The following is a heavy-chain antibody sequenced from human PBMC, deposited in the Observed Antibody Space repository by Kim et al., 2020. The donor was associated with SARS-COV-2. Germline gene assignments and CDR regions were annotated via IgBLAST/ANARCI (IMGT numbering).Heavy chain of an antibody. CDR2: ISDEGSVH. V-gene: IGHV3-30*18. CDR1: GFSFYNYA. CDR3: AKVNSFFMIYPKRGAFDM. Sequence: GGSLRLSCSASGFSFYNYAMHWVRQAPGKGLQWVAGISDEGSVHYSGDLVQGRFIVSRDYSKNMLYLQMNIQSAEDTAMYHCAKVNSFFMIYPKRGAFDMWRPGTGVTVS. D-gene: IGHD3-16*01. J-gene: IGHJ3*02.